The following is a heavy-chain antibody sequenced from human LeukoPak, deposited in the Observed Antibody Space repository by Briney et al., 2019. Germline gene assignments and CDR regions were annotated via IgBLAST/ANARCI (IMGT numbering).Heavy chain of an antibody. Sequence: PSETLSLTCAVSGYSISSGYYWGWVRQPPGKGLEWIGSIYHSGSTYYNPSLKSRVTISVDTSKNQFSLKLSSVTAADTAVYYCASRREYCSGGSCYLTERLFYYWGQGTLVTVSS. CDR3: ASRREYCSGGSCYLTERLFYY. CDR1: GYSISSGYY. J-gene: IGHJ4*02. D-gene: IGHD2-15*01. V-gene: IGHV4-38-2*01. CDR2: IYHSGST.